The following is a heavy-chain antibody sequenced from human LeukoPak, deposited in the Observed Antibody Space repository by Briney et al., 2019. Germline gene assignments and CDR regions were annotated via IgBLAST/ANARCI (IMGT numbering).Heavy chain of an antibody. V-gene: IGHV3-33*01. CDR2: IWYDGSNK. D-gene: IGHD5-18*01. CDR1: GFTFSSYG. Sequence: GRPLRLSCAASGFTFSSYGMHWVRQAPGKGLEWVAVIWYDGSNKYYADSVKGRFTISRDNSKNTLYLQMNSLRAEDTAVYYCARELLGYSYGDYWGQGTLVTVSS. J-gene: IGHJ4*02. CDR3: ARELLGYSYGDY.